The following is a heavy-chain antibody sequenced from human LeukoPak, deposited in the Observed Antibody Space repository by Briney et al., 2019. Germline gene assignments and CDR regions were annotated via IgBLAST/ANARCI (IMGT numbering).Heavy chain of an antibody. CDR3: AVNPYGDYTTGWFDP. Sequence: GASVKVSCKASGYTFTNYYIHWVRQAPGHELEWMGISNPSGDSTNYAQKFQGRVTITTDESTSTAYMELSSLRSEDTAVYYCAVNPYGDYTTGWFDPWGQGTLVTVSS. CDR2: SNPSGDST. D-gene: IGHD4-17*01. CDR1: GYTFTNYY. J-gene: IGHJ5*02. V-gene: IGHV1-46*01.